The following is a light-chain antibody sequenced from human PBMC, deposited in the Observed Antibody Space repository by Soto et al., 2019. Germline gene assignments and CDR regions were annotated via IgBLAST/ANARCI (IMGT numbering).Light chain of an antibody. CDR2: GAS. Sequence: EIVLTQSPGTLSLSPGERATLSCRASQSVSSSYLAWYQQKPGQAPRLLIYGASSRATGIPDRFSGSGSGTDVTLTISRLEPEDFAVYYFQQYGSSPRTFGQGTKLEIK. CDR3: QQYGSSPRT. V-gene: IGKV3-20*01. J-gene: IGKJ2*01. CDR1: QSVSSSY.